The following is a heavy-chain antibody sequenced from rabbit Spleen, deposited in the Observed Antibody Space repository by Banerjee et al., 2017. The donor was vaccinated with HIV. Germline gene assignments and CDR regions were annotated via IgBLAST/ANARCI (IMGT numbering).Heavy chain of an antibody. CDR1: GFSFSDRDV. V-gene: IGHV1S45*01. CDR2: INAATAKP. Sequence: QEQLVESGGGLVQPEGSLTLTCKASGFSFSDRDVMCWVRQAPGKGLEWIACINAATAKPVYATWAKGRFTISKTSSTTVTLQVTSLTVADTATYFCARDAAGREDFNLWGQGTLVTVS. CDR3: ARDAAGREDFNL. J-gene: IGHJ4*01. D-gene: IGHD4-2*01.